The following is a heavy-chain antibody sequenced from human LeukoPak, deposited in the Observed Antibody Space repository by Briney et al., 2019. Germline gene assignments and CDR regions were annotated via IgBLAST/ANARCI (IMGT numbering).Heavy chain of an antibody. CDR1: GYNFTNYC. CDR2: IYPGDSDT. Sequence: GESLKISCKGSGYNFTNYCIVWVRQMPGKGLEWMGIIYPGDSDTTYSPSFQGQVTISADKSINTAHLQWNSLKASDSAMYYCARPDRTTTFFEYWGQGTLVTVSS. J-gene: IGHJ4*02. V-gene: IGHV5-51*01. D-gene: IGHD4-11*01. CDR3: ARPDRTTTFFEY.